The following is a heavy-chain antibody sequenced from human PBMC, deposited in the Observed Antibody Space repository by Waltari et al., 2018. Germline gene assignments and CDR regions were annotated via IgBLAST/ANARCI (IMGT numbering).Heavy chain of an antibody. CDR1: GGSLSSNDN. D-gene: IGHD4-17*01. CDR3: GRIAFGDEGGYFQH. Sequence: QLQRPESGPGLVKPSESLSLTCTVSGGSLSSNDNGGWIRQTPGKGLEWMGNMQYRGSTFYNPSLKSRVTISLDTSKNQFSLRLSSVGAADTAVYFCGRIAFGDEGGYFQHWGQGTLVTVSS. V-gene: IGHV4-39*01. CDR2: MQYRGST. J-gene: IGHJ1*01.